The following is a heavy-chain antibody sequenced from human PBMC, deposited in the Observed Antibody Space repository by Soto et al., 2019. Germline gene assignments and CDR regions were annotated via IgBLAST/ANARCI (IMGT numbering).Heavy chain of an antibody. CDR1: GGSISSSSYF. CDR3: ARANILTGYYLDH. CDR2: FYYSGGT. D-gene: IGHD3-9*01. Sequence: SETLSLTCTVSGGSISSSSYFWGWIRQPPGKGLEWIGSFYYSGGTYYNPSLKSRVTISVDTSKNQFSLKLSSVTAADTAVYYCARANILTGYYLDHWGQGILVTVS. V-gene: IGHV4-39*01. J-gene: IGHJ4*02.